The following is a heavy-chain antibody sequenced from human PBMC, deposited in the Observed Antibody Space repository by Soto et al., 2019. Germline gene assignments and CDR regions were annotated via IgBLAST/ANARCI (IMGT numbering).Heavy chain of an antibody. Sequence: GSLRLSCAASGFTFSSYEMNWVRQAPGKGLEWVSYISSSGSTIYYADSVKGRFTISRDNAKNSLYLQMNSLRAEDTAVYYCASGATYSSGWSTPEGDAFDIWGQGTMVT. CDR1: GFTFSSYE. V-gene: IGHV3-48*03. D-gene: IGHD6-19*01. CDR2: ISSSGSTI. CDR3: ASGATYSSGWSTPEGDAFDI. J-gene: IGHJ3*02.